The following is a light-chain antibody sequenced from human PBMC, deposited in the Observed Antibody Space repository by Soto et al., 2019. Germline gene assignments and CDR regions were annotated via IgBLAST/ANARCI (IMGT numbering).Light chain of an antibody. CDR2: EVS. CDR3: SSYSSSSTLV. J-gene: IGLJ1*01. CDR1: SSDVGGYNY. Sequence: QSALTQPASVSGSPGQSITIACTGTSSDVGGYNYVSWFQQHPGKAPKLMISEVSNRPSGVSNRFSASNSGNTASLTISGLQSEDEATYYCSSYSSSSTLVFGTGTKVTVL. V-gene: IGLV2-14*01.